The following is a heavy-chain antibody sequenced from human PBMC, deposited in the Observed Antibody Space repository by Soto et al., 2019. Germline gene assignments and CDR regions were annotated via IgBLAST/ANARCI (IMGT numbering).Heavy chain of an antibody. V-gene: IGHV3-30-3*01. J-gene: IGHJ6*02. CDR1: GFTFSSYA. D-gene: IGHD1-1*01. CDR3: ARDVDRTHTTRWGMDV. CDR2: ISYDGSNK. Sequence: GGSLRLSCAASGFTFSSYAMHWVRQAPGKGLEWVAVISYDGSNKYYADSVKGRFTISRDNSKNTLYLQMNSLRAEETAVYYCARDVDRTHTTRWGMDVWGQGTTVTVSS.